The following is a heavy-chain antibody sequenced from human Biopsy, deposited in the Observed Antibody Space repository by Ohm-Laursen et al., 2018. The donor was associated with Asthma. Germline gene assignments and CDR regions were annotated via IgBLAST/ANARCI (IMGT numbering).Heavy chain of an antibody. CDR3: ARVSITPGAFDI. J-gene: IGHJ3*02. CDR2: INPSGGST. D-gene: IGHD3-10*01. CDR1: GYTFTSYY. V-gene: IGHV1-46*01. Sequence: ESSVKVSCKASGYTFTSYYMHWVRQAPGQGLEWMGIINPSGGSTSYAQKFQGRVTMTRDTSTSTVYMELSSLRSEDTAVYYCARVSITPGAFDIWGQGTMVTVSS.